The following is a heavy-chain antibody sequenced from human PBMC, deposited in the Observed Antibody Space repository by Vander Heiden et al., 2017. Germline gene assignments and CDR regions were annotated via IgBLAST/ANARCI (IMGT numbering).Heavy chain of an antibody. CDR1: GFTFSSYA. Sequence: ELQLLESGGGLVQPGGSLRLSCAASGFTFSSYAMSWVRQAPGKGLEWVSAISGSGGSTYYADSVKGRFTISRDNSKNTLYLQMNSLRAEDTAVYYCAKGDGKYGYFDYWGQGTLVTVSS. CDR3: AKGDGKYGYFDY. V-gene: IGHV3-23*01. D-gene: IGHD4-17*01. CDR2: ISGSGGST. J-gene: IGHJ4*02.